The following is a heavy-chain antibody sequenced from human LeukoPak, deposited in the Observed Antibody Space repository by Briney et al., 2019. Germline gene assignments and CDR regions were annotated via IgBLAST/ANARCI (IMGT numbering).Heavy chain of an antibody. V-gene: IGHV3-15*01. CDR2: IKSKTDGWTT. Sequence: GGSLRLSCAASGFTFSSYGMHWVRQAPGKGLEWVGLIKSKTDGWTTDYAAPVKGRFSISRDDSKNTLYLQMTSLKTEDTAVYYCTTDEAYYDSRYFDYWGQGTLVTVSS. CDR1: GFTFSSYG. CDR3: TTDEAYYDSRYFDY. J-gene: IGHJ4*02. D-gene: IGHD3-22*01.